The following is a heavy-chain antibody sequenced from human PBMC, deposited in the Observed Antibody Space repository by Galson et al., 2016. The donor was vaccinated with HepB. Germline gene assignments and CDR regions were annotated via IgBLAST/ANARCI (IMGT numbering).Heavy chain of an antibody. D-gene: IGHD7-27*01. Sequence: SVKVSCKASSYRFPTYGISWVRQAPGQGLEWMGWISTYNGNTKYAQKLQDRLTMTTDTPTSTAYMELRSLRYDDTAVYYCVRGGLGVWGQGTTVTVSS. J-gene: IGHJ6*02. V-gene: IGHV1-18*04. CDR3: VRGGLGV. CDR2: ISTYNGNT. CDR1: SYRFPTYG.